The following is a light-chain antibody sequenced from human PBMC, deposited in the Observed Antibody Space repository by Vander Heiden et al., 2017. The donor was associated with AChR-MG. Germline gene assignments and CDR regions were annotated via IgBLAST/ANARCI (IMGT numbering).Light chain of an antibody. J-gene: IGLJ2*01. V-gene: IGLV4-69*01. CDR1: SGHSSYS. Sequence: QLVLTQSPSASASLGASVKLTCTLSSGHSSYSLAWHQQQPEKGPRFLMKLNSDGSHTRGDGIPDRFSGSSSGTERYLTSSSLQSDDEADYYCQTWGSGISFGGGTKLTVL. CDR2: LNSDGSH. CDR3: QTWGSGIS.